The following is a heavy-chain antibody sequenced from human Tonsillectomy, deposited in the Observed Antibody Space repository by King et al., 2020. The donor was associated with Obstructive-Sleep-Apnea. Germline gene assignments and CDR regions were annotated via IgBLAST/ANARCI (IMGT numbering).Heavy chain of an antibody. CDR2: SIVRVGRK. CDR1: GGKGRREE. CDR3: ARDLPGGRLVRGVPFHDP. J-gene: IGHJ5*02. D-gene: IGHD3-10*01. V-gene: IGHV1-69*09. Sequence: KLVQSGAEVKKPGYSVRVGGKEVGGKGRREERKGGRQVKGKGSEGRGRSIVRVGRKKEEEEFKGRGRIMADKSRRTAYMELSSLRSDDTAVYYCARDLPGGRLVRGVPFHDPWGQGTLVTVSS.